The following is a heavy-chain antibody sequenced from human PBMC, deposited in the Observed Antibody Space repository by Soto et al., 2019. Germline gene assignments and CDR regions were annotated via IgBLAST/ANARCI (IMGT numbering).Heavy chain of an antibody. CDR1: GFTFSSYA. J-gene: IGHJ5*01. V-gene: IGHV3-23*01. Sequence: GGSLRLSCAASGFTFSSYAMTWVRQAPGKGLEWVSAISGSGGSTYYADSVKGRFTISRDNSKNTLYLQMNSLRAEDTAVYYCAKRSDSIAVAGPSDSWGQGTLVTVSS. CDR3: AKRSDSIAVAGPSDS. CDR2: ISGSGGST. D-gene: IGHD6-19*01.